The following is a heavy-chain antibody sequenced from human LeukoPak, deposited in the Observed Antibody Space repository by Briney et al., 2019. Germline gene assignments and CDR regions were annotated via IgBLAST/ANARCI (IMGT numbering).Heavy chain of an antibody. CDR2: IHYSGST. V-gene: IGHV4-59*01. CDR3: ARIAAAGTYYYYYMDV. J-gene: IGHJ6*03. D-gene: IGHD6-13*01. CDR1: GGSISSYY. Sequence: SETLSLTCTVSGGSISSYYWSWIRQPPGKGLEWIGYIHYSGSTNYNPSLKSRVTISVDTSKNQFSLKLSSVTAADTAVYYCARIAAAGTYYYYYMDVWGKGTTVTISS.